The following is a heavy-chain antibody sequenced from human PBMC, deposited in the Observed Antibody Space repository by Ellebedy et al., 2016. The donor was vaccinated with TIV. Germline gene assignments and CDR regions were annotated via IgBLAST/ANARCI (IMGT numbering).Heavy chain of an antibody. CDR1: GFTVSSNY. D-gene: IGHD5-18*01. Sequence: PGGSLRLSCAASGFTVSSNYMSWVRQAPGKGLDWVSVIYSGGGTYYADSVKGRFTISRDNSKNTLYLKMNSLRAEETAVYYCARVDSGYSYGFRPFDYWGQGTLVTVSS. CDR2: IYSGGGT. CDR3: ARVDSGYSYGFRPFDY. J-gene: IGHJ4*02. V-gene: IGHV3-53*01.